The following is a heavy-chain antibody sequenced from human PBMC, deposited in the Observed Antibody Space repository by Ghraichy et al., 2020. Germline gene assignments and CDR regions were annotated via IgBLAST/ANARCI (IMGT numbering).Heavy chain of an antibody. CDR2: ISSVGSYT. J-gene: IGHJ4*01. CDR1: GFVFSDYF. V-gene: IGHV3-11*06. Sequence: GGSLRLSCEASGFVFSDYFMAWVRRAPGKGPECVSYISSVGSYTNYEDSVKGRFTISRDNAKDILFLQMNSLSVEDTAVYYCARGSSEREYSDLIGFDHWGHGTLVTVSS. D-gene: IGHD4-11*01. CDR3: ARGSSEREYSDLIGFDH.